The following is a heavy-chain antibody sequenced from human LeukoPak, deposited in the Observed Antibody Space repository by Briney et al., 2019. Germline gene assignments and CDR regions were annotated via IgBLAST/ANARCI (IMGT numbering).Heavy chain of an antibody. V-gene: IGHV4-59*01. J-gene: IGHJ5*02. CDR3: ARGGRAVASNWFDP. CDR2: IYSSGST. CDR1: GGSISGYY. D-gene: IGHD6-19*01. Sequence: SSETLSLTCTVSGGSISGYYWSWLRQSPGKGLEWIGYIYSSGSTNYNPSLKSRVTISVETSKNQFSLKLSSVTAADTAVYYCARGGRAVASNWFDPWGQGTLVTVSS.